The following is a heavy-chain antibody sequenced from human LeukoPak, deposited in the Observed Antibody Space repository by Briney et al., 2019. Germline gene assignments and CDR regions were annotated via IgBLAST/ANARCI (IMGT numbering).Heavy chain of an antibody. V-gene: IGHV4-59*01. CDR1: GGSISSYY. CDR3: ARDPTMVRGVNWFDP. Sequence: SETLSLTCTVSGGSISSYYWSWIRQPPGKGLEWIGYIYYSGSTNYNPSLKSRVTISVDTSKNQFSLELSSVTAADTAVYYCARDPTMVRGVNWFDPWGQGTLVTVSS. J-gene: IGHJ5*02. D-gene: IGHD3-10*01. CDR2: IYYSGST.